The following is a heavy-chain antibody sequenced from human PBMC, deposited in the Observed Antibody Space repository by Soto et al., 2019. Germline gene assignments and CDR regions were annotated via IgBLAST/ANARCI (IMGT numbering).Heavy chain of an antibody. CDR1: GFTFTSSA. CDR3: AAVRRPTVTLVDAFAI. Sequence: SVKVSCKASGFTFTSSAMRWVRQARGQRLEWIGWIVVGSGNTNYAQKFQERVTITRDMSTSTAYMELSSLRSEDTAVYYCAAVRRPTVTLVDAFAIWGQGTMVTVSS. J-gene: IGHJ3*02. V-gene: IGHV1-58*02. D-gene: IGHD4-17*01. CDR2: IVVGSGNT.